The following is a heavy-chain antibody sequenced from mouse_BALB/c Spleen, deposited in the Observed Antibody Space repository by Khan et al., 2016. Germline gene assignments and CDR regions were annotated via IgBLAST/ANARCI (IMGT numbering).Heavy chain of an antibody. CDR2: IFPGSGIT. J-gene: IGHJ3*01. CDR3: ARYEGGFAY. Sequence: QVQLQQSGTELPRPGASVKLSCKASGYTFTDYYLHWVKQRTGQGLEWIGEIFPGSGITYYNEKFKGKASLTADTSSSTAYMQLSSLTSEDSAVYYCARYEGGFAYWGQGTLVTVSA. CDR1: GYTFTDYY. D-gene: IGHD2-3*01. V-gene: IGHV1-77*01.